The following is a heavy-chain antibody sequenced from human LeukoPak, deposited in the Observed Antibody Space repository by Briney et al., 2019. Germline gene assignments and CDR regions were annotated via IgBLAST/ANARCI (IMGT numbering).Heavy chain of an antibody. CDR3: ARSYYYDSSGYYWFDP. V-gene: IGHV1-69*06. Sequence: EASVKVSCKASGGTFSSYAISWVRQAPGQGLEWMGRIIPIFGTANYAQKFQGRVTITADKSTSTAYMELSSLRSEDTAVYYCARSYYYDSSGYYWFDPWGQGTLVTVSS. CDR1: GGTFSSYA. J-gene: IGHJ5*02. D-gene: IGHD3-22*01. CDR2: IIPIFGTA.